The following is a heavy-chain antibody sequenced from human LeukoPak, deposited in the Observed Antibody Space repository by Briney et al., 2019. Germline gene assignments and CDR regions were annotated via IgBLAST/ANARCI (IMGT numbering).Heavy chain of an antibody. D-gene: IGHD5-18*01. CDR3: AKGDDIAMTNGAFDI. CDR1: GLTFTTSV. J-gene: IGHJ3*02. Sequence: QSGGSLRLSCAASGLTFTTSVINWVRQAPGKGREWLAALSDDGRDEYYAESVKGRFTISRNNSKNPVHLQMNSLRAEDTDVYYCAKGDDIAMTNGAFDIWGQGTMVTVSS. V-gene: IGHV3-30*18. CDR2: LSDDGRDE.